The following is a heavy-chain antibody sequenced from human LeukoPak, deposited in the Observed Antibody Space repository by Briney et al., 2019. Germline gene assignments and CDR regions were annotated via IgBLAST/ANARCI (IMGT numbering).Heavy chain of an antibody. CDR3: ARGIVQFLEWFYDY. CDR1: GFTFSSYS. Sequence: KAGGSLRLSCAASGFTFSSYSMNWVRQAPGKGLEWVSYISSSSSYIYYADSVKGRFTISRDNAKNSLYLQMNSLRAEDTAVYYCARGIVQFLEWFYDYWGQGTLVTVSS. J-gene: IGHJ4*02. CDR2: ISSSSSYI. D-gene: IGHD3-3*01. V-gene: IGHV3-21*05.